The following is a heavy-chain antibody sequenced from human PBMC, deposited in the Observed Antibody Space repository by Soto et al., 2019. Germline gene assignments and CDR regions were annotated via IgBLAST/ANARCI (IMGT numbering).Heavy chain of an antibody. V-gene: IGHV1-18*01. CDR3: ARASRITMVRGVPRGFDP. CDR2: ISAYNGNT. Sequence: GASVKVSCRASGYTFTSYGISWVRQAPGQGLEWMGWISAYNGNTNYAQKFQGRVTMTRDTSISTAYMELSRLRSDDTAVYYCARASRITMVRGVPRGFDPWGQGTLVTVSS. D-gene: IGHD3-10*01. CDR1: GYTFTSYG. J-gene: IGHJ5*02.